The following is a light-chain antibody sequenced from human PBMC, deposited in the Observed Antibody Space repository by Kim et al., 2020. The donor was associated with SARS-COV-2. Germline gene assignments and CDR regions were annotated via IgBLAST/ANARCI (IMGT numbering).Light chain of an antibody. CDR2: AAS. J-gene: IGKJ1*01. CDR1: QDTSTY. V-gene: IGKV1-27*01. Sequence: GDRVTITCRASQDTSTYVAWYQQKQGKVPKLLIYAASTLQSGVPSRFSGSGSGTDFTLTISSLQPDDVATYYCQKYNSALETFGQGTKV. CDR3: QKYNSALET.